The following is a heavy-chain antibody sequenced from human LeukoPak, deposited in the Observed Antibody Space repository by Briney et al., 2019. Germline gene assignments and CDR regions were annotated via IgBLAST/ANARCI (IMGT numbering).Heavy chain of an antibody. V-gene: IGHV4-34*01. D-gene: IGHD6-13*01. Sequence: KTSETLSLTCAVYGGSFSGYYWSWIRQPPGKGLEWIGEINHSGSTNYNPSLKSRVTISVDTSKNQFSLKLSPVTAADTAVYYCAREVVAAPGTVDYWGQGTLVTVSS. CDR3: AREVVAAPGTVDY. CDR1: GGSFSGYY. J-gene: IGHJ4*02. CDR2: INHSGST.